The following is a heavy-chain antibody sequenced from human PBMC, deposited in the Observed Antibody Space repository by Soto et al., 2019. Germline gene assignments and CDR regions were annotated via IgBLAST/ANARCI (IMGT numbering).Heavy chain of an antibody. Sequence: GGSLRLSCAASGFTFSSYAMHWVRQAPGKGLEWVAVISYDGSNKYYADSVKGRFTISRDNSKNTLYLQMNSLRAEDTAVYYCARGAGDSSSWYIDIWGQGTMVTVSS. CDR2: ISYDGSNK. CDR1: GFTFSSYA. CDR3: ARGAGDSSSWYIDI. D-gene: IGHD6-13*01. J-gene: IGHJ3*02. V-gene: IGHV3-30-3*01.